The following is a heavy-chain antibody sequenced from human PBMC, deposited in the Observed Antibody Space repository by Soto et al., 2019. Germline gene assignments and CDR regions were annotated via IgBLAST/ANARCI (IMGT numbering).Heavy chain of an antibody. J-gene: IGHJ4*02. CDR1: GFTFSDYY. CDR3: AREVAGTTVSFDY. D-gene: IGHD6-19*01. V-gene: IGHV3-11*01. Sequence: GGSLRLSCAASGFTFSDYYMSWIRQAPGKGLEWVSYISSSGSTIYYADTVKGRFTISRDNAKNSLYLQMNSLRAEDTAVYYCAREVAGTTVSFDYWGQGTLVTVSS. CDR2: ISSSGSTI.